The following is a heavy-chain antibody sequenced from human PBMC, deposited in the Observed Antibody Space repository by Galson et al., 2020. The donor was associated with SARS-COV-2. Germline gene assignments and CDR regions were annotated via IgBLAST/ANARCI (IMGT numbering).Heavy chain of an antibody. D-gene: IGHD3-9*01. Sequence: ASVKVSCKVSGYTLTELSMHWVRQAPGKGLEWMGGFDPEDGETIYAQKFQGRVTMTEDTSTDTAYMELSSLRSEDTAVYYCATAPVLTAYNGFDPWGQGTLVTVSS. V-gene: IGHV1-24*01. CDR3: ATAPVLTAYNGFDP. J-gene: IGHJ5*02. CDR1: GYTLTELS. CDR2: FDPEDGET.